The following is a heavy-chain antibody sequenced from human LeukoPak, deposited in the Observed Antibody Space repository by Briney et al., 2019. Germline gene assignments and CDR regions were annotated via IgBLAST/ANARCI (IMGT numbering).Heavy chain of an antibody. V-gene: IGHV1-2*02. D-gene: IGHD3-3*01. CDR1: GYTFTGYY. CDR3: ARGQQQRSYYDFWSGYYIYFDY. Sequence: SVKVSCKASGYTFTGYYMHRVRQAPGQGLEWMGWINPNSGGTNYAEKFQGRVTMTRDTSISTAYMELSRLRSDDTAVYYCARGQQQRSYYDFWSGYYIYFDYWGQGTLVTVSS. CDR2: INPNSGGT. J-gene: IGHJ4*02.